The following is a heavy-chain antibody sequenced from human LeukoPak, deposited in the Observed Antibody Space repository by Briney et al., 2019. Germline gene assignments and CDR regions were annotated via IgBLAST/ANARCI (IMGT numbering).Heavy chain of an antibody. D-gene: IGHD3-9*01. Sequence: GGSLRPSCAASGFTFSSYSMNWVRQAPGKGLEWVSYISSSNSSIYYADSVKGRFTISRDNAKNSLYLQMNSLRDEDTAVYYCARSTYYDILTVDYWGQGTLVTVSS. CDR2: ISSSNSSI. CDR3: ARSTYYDILTVDY. V-gene: IGHV3-48*02. CDR1: GFTFSSYS. J-gene: IGHJ4*02.